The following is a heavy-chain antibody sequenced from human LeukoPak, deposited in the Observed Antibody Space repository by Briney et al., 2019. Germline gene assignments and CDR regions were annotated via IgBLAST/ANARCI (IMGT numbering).Heavy chain of an antibody. V-gene: IGHV4-4*07. J-gene: IGHJ3*02. CDR1: GRSINFYY. Sequence: SETLSLTCTVSGRSINFYYWSWIRQPAGKGLEWIGRIYSTGSTNYSPSLKSRVTMSVDKSKNQFSLRLSSVTAADTAVYYCARHTRPGHSGYENAFDIWGQGTMVTVSS. CDR3: ARHTRPGHSGYENAFDI. CDR2: IYSTGST. D-gene: IGHD5-12*01.